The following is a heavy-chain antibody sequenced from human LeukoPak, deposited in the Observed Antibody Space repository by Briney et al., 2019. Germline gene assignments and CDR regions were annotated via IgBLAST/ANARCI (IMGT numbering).Heavy chain of an antibody. CDR1: GYTFTSYD. V-gene: IGHV1-8*01. Sequence: ASVKVSCKASGYTFTSYDINWVRQATGQGLEWMGWMNPNSGNTGYAQKFQGRVTMTRNTSISTAYMELSSLRSEDTAVYYCARGESSSWYRYYYYYYMNVWGKGTTVTVSS. D-gene: IGHD6-13*01. CDR3: ARGESSSWYRYYYYYYMNV. CDR2: MNPNSGNT. J-gene: IGHJ6*03.